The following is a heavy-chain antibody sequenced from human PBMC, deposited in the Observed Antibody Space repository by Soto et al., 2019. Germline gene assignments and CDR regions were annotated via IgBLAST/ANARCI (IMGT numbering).Heavy chain of an antibody. V-gene: IGHV4-59*01. Sequence: SETPSLTCSAFCDSISSYSCSWIRHPPAKAPEWIGYIYYSGSTNYNPSLKSRVTISVDTSKNQFSLKLSSVTAADTAVYYCARSGSRTIFGVVTHNWFDPWGQGTLVTVSS. CDR2: IYYSGST. D-gene: IGHD3-3*01. CDR3: ARSGSRTIFGVVTHNWFDP. J-gene: IGHJ5*02. CDR1: CDSISSYS.